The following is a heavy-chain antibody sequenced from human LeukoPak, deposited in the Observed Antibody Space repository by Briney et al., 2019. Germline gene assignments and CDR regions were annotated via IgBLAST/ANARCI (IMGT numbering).Heavy chain of an antibody. V-gene: IGHV3-23*01. J-gene: IGHJ4*02. D-gene: IGHD4-11*01. CDR3: ARGTMVTVNFDY. CDR1: GFTFSSYA. Sequence: GGSLRLSCAASGFTFSSYAMSRVRQAPGKGLEWVSAISGSGGSTYYADSVKGRFTISRDNAKNSLYLQMNSLRAEDTAVYYCARGTMVTVNFDYWGQGTLVTVSS. CDR2: ISGSGGST.